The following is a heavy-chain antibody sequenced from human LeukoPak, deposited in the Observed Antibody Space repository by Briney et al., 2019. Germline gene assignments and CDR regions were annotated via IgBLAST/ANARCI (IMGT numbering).Heavy chain of an antibody. D-gene: IGHD3-22*01. V-gene: IGHV1-69*05. CDR2: IIHIFGTA. CDR1: GGTFSSYA. J-gene: IGHJ3*02. Sequence: SVTVSCKASGGTFSSYAISWVRQAPGQGLEWMGGIIHIFGTANYAQKFQGRVTITTDESTSTAYMELSSLRSEDTAVYYCARNYYDGSGYHDAFDIWGQGTMVTVSS. CDR3: ARNYYDGSGYHDAFDI.